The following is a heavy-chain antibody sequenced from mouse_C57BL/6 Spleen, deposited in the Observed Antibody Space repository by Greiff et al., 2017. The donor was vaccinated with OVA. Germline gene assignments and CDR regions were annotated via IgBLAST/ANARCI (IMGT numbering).Heavy chain of an antibody. V-gene: IGHV1-59*01. Sequence: QVQLQQSGAELVRPGTSVKLSCKASGYTFTSYWMHWVKQRPGQGLEWIGVIDPSDSYTNYNQKFKGKATLTVDTSSSTAYMQLSSLTSEDSAVYYCARRRETRYFDVWGTGTTVTVSS. J-gene: IGHJ1*03. CDR1: GYTFTSYW. CDR2: IDPSDSYT. CDR3: ARRRETRYFDV.